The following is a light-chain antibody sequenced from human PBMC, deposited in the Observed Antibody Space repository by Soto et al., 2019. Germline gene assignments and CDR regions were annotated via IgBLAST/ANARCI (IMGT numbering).Light chain of an antibody. CDR2: GAS. CDR3: QQYARSPYT. Sequence: EIVLTQSPGTLSLSPGERATLSCRASQSLSNTYVAWYQKKPGQAPRLLIHGASSRATGIPDRFSGSGSGTDFTLTISRLEPEDFAVYYCQQYARSPYTFGQGTKLQIK. J-gene: IGKJ2*01. CDR1: QSLSNTY. V-gene: IGKV3-20*01.